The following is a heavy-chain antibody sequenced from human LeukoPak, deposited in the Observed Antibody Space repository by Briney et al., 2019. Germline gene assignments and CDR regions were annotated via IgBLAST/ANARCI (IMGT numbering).Heavy chain of an antibody. J-gene: IGHJ4*02. D-gene: IGHD6-13*01. CDR3: ARAVGVWYSRSYDY. V-gene: IGHV3-30*04. Sequence: GGSLRLSCAASGFTFSSYAMHWVRQAPGKGLEWVAVISYGGSKKYYADSVKGRFTISRDNSKNTLYLQMNSLRAEDTAVYYCARAVGVWYSRSYDYWGQGTLVTVSS. CDR1: GFTFSSYA. CDR2: ISYGGSKK.